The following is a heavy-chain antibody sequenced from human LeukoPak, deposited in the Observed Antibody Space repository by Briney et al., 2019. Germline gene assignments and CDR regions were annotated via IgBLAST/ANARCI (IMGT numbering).Heavy chain of an antibody. CDR3: VRGGGGSYFYYYMDV. Sequence: ASVKVSCKASGYTFTGYYMHWVRQAPGQGLEWMGWINPNSGVTNYAQKFQDRVTMTRDTSISTAFMELSRVRSDDSALYYCVRGGGGSYFYYYMDVWGKGTTVTVSS. V-gene: IGHV1-2*02. J-gene: IGHJ6*03. CDR1: GYTFTGYY. CDR2: INPNSGVT. D-gene: IGHD1-26*01.